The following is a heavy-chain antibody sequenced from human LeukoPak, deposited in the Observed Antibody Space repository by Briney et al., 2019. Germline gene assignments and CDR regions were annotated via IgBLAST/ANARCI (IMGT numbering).Heavy chain of an antibody. CDR3: ARDAARDSSGYFHDY. V-gene: IGHV3-21*01. J-gene: IGHJ4*02. CDR1: GFTFSSYS. CDR2: ISSSSSYI. D-gene: IGHD3-22*01. Sequence: GGSLRLSCAASGFTFSSYSMNWVRQAPGKGLEWVSSISSSSSYIYYADSVKGRFTISRDNAKKSLYLQMNSLRAEDTAVYYCARDAARDSSGYFHDYWGQGTLVTVSS.